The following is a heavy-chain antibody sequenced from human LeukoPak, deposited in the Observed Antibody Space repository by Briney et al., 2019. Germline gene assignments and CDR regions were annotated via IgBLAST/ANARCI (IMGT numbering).Heavy chain of an antibody. CDR1: GFTFSSYA. CDR3: AKSIDPMVRGGDY. Sequence: PGGSLRLSCAASGFTFSSYAMSRVRQAPGEGLEWVSAISGSGGRTYYADSVKGRFTISRDNSKNTLYLQMNSLRAEDTAVYYCAKSIDPMVRGGDYWGQGTLVTVSS. CDR2: ISGSGGRT. V-gene: IGHV3-23*01. D-gene: IGHD3-10*01. J-gene: IGHJ4*02.